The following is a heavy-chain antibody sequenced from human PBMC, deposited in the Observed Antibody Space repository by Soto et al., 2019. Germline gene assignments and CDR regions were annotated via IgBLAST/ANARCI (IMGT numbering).Heavy chain of an antibody. D-gene: IGHD6-19*01. CDR1: GYTFTSYG. Sequence: GASVKVSCKASGYTFTSYGISWVRQAPGQGLEWMGWISAYNGNTNYAQKLQGRVTMTTDTSTSTAYMELRSLRSDDTAVYYCARCGYSSGWAAYYYYGMDVWGQGTTVTVSS. CDR3: ARCGYSSGWAAYYYYGMDV. V-gene: IGHV1-18*01. J-gene: IGHJ6*02. CDR2: ISAYNGNT.